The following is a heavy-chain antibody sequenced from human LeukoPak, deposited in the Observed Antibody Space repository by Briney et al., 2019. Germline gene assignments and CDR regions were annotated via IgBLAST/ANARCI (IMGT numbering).Heavy chain of an antibody. V-gene: IGHV3-23*01. CDR1: GFTFSSYA. Sequence: GSLRLSCAASGFTFSSYAMSWVRQTPGKGLEWVSAISGSGGSTYYADSVEGRFTISRDNSNSTLYLQMNSLRAEDTAVYYCAKGKVSDSWGQGTLVTVSS. CDR2: ISGSGGST. D-gene: IGHD3-10*01. J-gene: IGHJ4*02. CDR3: AKGKVSDS.